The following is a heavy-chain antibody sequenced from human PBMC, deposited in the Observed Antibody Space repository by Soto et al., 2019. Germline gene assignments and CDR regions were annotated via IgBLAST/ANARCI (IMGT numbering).Heavy chain of an antibody. D-gene: IGHD3-16*01. V-gene: IGHV3-66*01. Sequence: PGVTMRRSCAASAITPSTKYMNWVRQAPGKGLEWVSVIYSGGSTFYADSVRGRFTISRDNSKNTVNLQMNSLRAEDTAVYYCARDPWAADYWGEGTLVIVSS. CDR2: IYSGGST. J-gene: IGHJ4*02. CDR1: AITPSTKY. CDR3: ARDPWAADY.